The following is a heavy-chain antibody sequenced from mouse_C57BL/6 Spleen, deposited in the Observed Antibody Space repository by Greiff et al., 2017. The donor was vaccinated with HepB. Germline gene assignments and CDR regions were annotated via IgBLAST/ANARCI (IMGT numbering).Heavy chain of an antibody. J-gene: IGHJ4*01. CDR2: INPSNGGT. CDR1: GYTFTSYW. CDR3: ARWRGYYYGSSYDAMDY. V-gene: IGHV1-53*01. Sequence: QVQLKQPGTELVKPGASVKLSCKASGYTFTSYWMHWVKQRPGQGLEWIGNINPSNGGTNYNEKFKSKATLTVDKSSSTAYMQLSSLTSEDSAVYYCARWRGYYYGSSYDAMDYWGQGTSVTVSS. D-gene: IGHD1-1*01.